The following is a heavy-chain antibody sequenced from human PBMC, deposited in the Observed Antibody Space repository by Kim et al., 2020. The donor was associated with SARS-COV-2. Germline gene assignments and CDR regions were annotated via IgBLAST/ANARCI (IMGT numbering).Heavy chain of an antibody. CDR3: ARQISTVTTEPPTYYYYNGSDV. D-gene: IGHD4-17*01. J-gene: IGHJ6*01. V-gene: IGHV1-2*04. CDR1: GYTFTGYS. CDR2: INPNSGAT. Sequence: ASVKVSCKASGYTFTGYSMNWVRQAPGQGLEWMGWINPNSGATNYAQKFQGWVTMTRDTSISTAYMELSSLRSDDTAVYYCARQISTVTTEPPTYYYYNGSDVWGQRTTGTVSS.